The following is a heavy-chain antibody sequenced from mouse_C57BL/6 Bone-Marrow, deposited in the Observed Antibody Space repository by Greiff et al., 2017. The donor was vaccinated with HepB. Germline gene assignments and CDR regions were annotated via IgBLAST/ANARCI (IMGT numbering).Heavy chain of an antibody. V-gene: IGHV10-3*01. CDR1: GFTFNTYA. CDR3: VRERTTVVPRYFDV. J-gene: IGHJ1*03. Sequence: DVQLVESGGGLVQPKGSLKLSCAASGFTFNTYAMHWVRQAPGKGLEWVARIRSKSSNYATYYADSVKDRFTISRDDSQSMLYLQMNNLKTEDTAMYYCVRERTTVVPRYFDVWGTGTTVTVSS. CDR2: IRSKSSNYAT. D-gene: IGHD1-1*01.